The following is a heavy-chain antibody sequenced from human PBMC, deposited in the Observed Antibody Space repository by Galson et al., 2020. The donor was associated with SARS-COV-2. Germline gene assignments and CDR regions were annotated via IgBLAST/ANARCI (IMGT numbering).Heavy chain of an antibody. D-gene: IGHD1-1*01. CDR3: ARDWKSTYKVGTYVDY. CDR1: GFTFGDYT. Sequence: GGSLRLSCAASGFTFGDYTIHWVRQAPGKGLEWVAAISYDGSNTYYADSVKGRFTISRDNSKNTLYLQMNSLRQDDTAMYYCARDWKSTYKVGTYVDYWGQGTLLTVSS. CDR2: ISYDGSNT. V-gene: IGHV3-30-3*01. J-gene: IGHJ4*02.